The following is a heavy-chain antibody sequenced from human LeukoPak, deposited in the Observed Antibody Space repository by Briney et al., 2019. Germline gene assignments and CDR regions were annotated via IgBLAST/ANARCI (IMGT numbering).Heavy chain of an antibody. CDR3: ARRYYRSATYRLPYDY. D-gene: IGHD2/OR15-2a*01. J-gene: IGHJ4*02. CDR1: GFTFSNCA. V-gene: IGHV3-23*01. Sequence: GGSLRLSCAASGFTFSNCAMRWVRQAPGKGLEWVSAISAGGGTIYYADSVKGRFTISRDNAENSLYLQMSSLRAEDTAVYYCARRYYRSATYRLPYDYWGQGTLVTVSS. CDR2: ISAGGGTI.